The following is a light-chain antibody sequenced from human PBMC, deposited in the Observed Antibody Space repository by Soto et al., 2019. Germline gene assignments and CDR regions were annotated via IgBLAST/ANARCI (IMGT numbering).Light chain of an antibody. CDR1: QSVRSN. V-gene: IGKV3-15*01. J-gene: IGKJ3*01. CDR2: GAS. CDR3: QQRSNWPLT. Sequence: ERVMTQSPATLSASPGERSTLSCRASQSVRSNLAWYQQKPGQAPRLPXYGASTRATGIPARFSGSGSGTDFTLTISSLEPEDFAVYYCQQRSNWPLTFGPGTKVD.